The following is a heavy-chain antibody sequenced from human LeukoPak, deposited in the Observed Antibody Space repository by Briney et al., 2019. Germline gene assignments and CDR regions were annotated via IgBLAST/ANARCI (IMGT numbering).Heavy chain of an antibody. J-gene: IGHJ4*02. CDR2: INTNTGNP. D-gene: IGHD3-22*01. V-gene: IGHV7-4-1*02. CDR1: GYTFTSYA. Sequence: ASVKVSCKASGYTFTSYAMNWVRQAPGQGLEWMGWINTNTGNPTYAQGSTGRFVFSLDTSVSTAYLQISSLKAEDTAVYYCARDDSSGYYYSDFDYWGQGTLVTVSS. CDR3: ARDDSSGYYYSDFDY.